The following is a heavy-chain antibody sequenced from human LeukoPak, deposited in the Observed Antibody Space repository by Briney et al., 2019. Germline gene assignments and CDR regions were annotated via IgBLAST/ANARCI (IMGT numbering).Heavy chain of an antibody. J-gene: IGHJ4*02. CDR2: IYYSGST. V-gene: IGHV4-31*03. D-gene: IGHD4-17*01. CDR3: ARVYGDYPSYYFDY. Sequence: SETLSLTCTVSGGSISSGAYYWSWVRQHPGRGLEWIGYIYYSGSTYDNPSLKSRVTISVNTSKNQFSLKLSSVTAADTAVYYCARVYGDYPSYYFDYWGQGTLVTVSS. CDR1: GGSISSGAYY.